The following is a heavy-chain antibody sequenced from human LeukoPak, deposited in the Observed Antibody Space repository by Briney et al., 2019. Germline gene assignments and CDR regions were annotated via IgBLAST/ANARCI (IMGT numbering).Heavy chain of an antibody. D-gene: IGHD6-19*01. J-gene: IGHJ5*02. V-gene: IGHV3-9*01. CDR1: GFTFDDYA. Sequence: GGSLRLSCAASGFTFDDYAMHWVRQAPGKGLEWVSGISWNSGSIGNADSVKGRFTISRDNAKNSLYLQMNSLRAEDTALYYCAKDPSSYSSGPNWFDPWGQGTLVTVSS. CDR2: ISWNSGSI. CDR3: AKDPSSYSSGPNWFDP.